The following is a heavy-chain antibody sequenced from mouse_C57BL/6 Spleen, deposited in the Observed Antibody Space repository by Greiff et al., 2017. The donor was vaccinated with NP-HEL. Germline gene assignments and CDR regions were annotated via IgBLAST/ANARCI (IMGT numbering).Heavy chain of an antibody. Sequence: VQLQQSGPGLVQPSQSLSITCTVSGFSLTSYGVHWVRQSPGKGLEWLGVIWSGGSTDYNAAFISRLSISKDNSKSQVFFKMNSLQADDTAIYYCARKGLTGTRDWYFDVWGTGTTVTVSS. CDR1: GFSLTSYG. CDR2: IWSGGST. V-gene: IGHV2-2*01. D-gene: IGHD4-1*01. J-gene: IGHJ1*03. CDR3: ARKGLTGTRDWYFDV.